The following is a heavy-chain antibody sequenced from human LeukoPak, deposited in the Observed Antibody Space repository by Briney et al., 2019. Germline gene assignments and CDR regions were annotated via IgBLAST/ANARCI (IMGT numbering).Heavy chain of an antibody. J-gene: IGHJ6*02. CDR3: AKEDKGMDV. Sequence: GSLRLSCAASGFTFSSYGMHWVRQAPGKGLEWVAVISYDGSNKYYADSVKGRFTISRDNSKNTLYLQMNSLRGEDTAVYYCAKEDKGMDVWGQGTTVTVSS. V-gene: IGHV3-30*18. CDR2: ISYDGSNK. CDR1: GFTFSSYG.